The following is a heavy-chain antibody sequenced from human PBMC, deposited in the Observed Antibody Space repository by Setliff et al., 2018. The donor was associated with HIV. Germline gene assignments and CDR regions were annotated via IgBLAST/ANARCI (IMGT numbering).Heavy chain of an antibody. J-gene: IGHJ4*02. CDR1: GASFSGYY. CDR2: INHSGIT. Sequence: ASETLSLTCAVYGASFSGYYWAWIRQSPERGLEFIGEINHSGITNYNPSLKSRVTLSRDASKNQFSLNVNSVTAADTAVYYCARTPSRGGFDYWCQGTLVTVSS. D-gene: IGHD3-16*01. V-gene: IGHV4-34*10. CDR3: ARTPSRGGFDY.